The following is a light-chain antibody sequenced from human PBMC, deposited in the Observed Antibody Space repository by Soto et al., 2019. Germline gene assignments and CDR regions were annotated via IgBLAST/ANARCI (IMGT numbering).Light chain of an antibody. Sequence: DIQMTQSPSSLSASVGDTVTITCRASQSINSHLNWYQQKPGKAPNLLIYTASSLQSGVPSRFSGSGSGTDFTLTISSLQPEDFATYSCQQSYSTPITFGQGTRLDIK. V-gene: IGKV1-39*01. CDR3: QQSYSTPIT. CDR1: QSINSH. J-gene: IGKJ5*01. CDR2: TAS.